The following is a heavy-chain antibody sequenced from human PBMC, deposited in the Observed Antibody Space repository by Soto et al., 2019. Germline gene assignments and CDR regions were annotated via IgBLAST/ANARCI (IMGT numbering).Heavy chain of an antibody. Sequence: QLQLVQSGPEAKKPGASVKVSCKASGYTFATSTISWLRQAPGQGPEWMGWIKAYSGNTNYAQKLQGRLTMTTDTSTSTAYMELRSLTTDDTAIYYFAIADYGDDDYWGQGTLVTVSS. J-gene: IGHJ4*02. V-gene: IGHV1-18*01. CDR3: AIADYGDDDY. CDR1: GYTFATST. CDR2: IKAYSGNT. D-gene: IGHD4-17*01.